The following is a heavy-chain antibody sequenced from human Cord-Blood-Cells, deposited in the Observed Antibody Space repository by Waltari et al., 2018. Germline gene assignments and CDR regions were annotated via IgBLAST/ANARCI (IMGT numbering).Heavy chain of an antibody. CDR3: ARRSPGFSGSYPYYFDY. CDR1: GYTFTSYD. V-gene: IGHV1-8*01. D-gene: IGHD1-26*01. Sequence: QVQLVQSGAEVKKPGASVKVSCKASGYTFTSYDINWVRQATGPGLEWMGWMNPNSGNTGYAQKFQGRVTMTRNTSISTAYMELSSLRSEDTAVYYCARRSPGFSGSYPYYFDYWGQGTLVTVSS. CDR2: MNPNSGNT. J-gene: IGHJ4*02.